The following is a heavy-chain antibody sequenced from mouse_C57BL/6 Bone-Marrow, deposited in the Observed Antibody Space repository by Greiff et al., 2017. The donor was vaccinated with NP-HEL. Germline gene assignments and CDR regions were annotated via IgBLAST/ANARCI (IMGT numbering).Heavy chain of an antibody. J-gene: IGHJ3*01. CDR1: GYTFTSYW. D-gene: IGHD2-4*01. CDR3: ARTDYDYASWFAY. Sequence: QVQLQQPGAELVRPGTSVKLSCKASGYTFTSYWMHWVKQRPGQGLEWIRVIDPSDSYTNYNQKFKGKATLTVDTSSSTAYMQLSSLTSEDSAVYYCARTDYDYASWFAYWGQGTLVTVSA. CDR2: IDPSDSYT. V-gene: IGHV1-59*01.